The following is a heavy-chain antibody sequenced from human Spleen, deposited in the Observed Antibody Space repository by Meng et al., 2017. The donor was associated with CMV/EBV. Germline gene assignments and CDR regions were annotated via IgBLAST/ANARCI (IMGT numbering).Heavy chain of an antibody. CDR3: ASLMDV. J-gene: IGHJ6*02. V-gene: IGHV3-7*01. CDR1: GFTFIRYE. Sequence: GSLRLSCAASGFTFIRYEMNWVRQAPGKGLEWVANIKQDGSEKYYVDSVKGRFTISRDNAKNSLYLQMNSLRAEDTAVYYCASLMDVWGQGTTVTVSS. CDR2: IKQDGSEK.